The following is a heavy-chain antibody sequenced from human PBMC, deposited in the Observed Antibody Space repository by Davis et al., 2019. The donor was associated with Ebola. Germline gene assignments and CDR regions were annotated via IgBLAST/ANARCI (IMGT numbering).Heavy chain of an antibody. Sequence: GESLKISCEAFAFSFGIYGMHWVRQAPGKGLEWVSSISSSSSYIYYADSVKGRFTISRDNAKNSLYLQMNSLRAEDTAVYYCARGRDYAFDIWGQGTMVTVSS. J-gene: IGHJ3*02. CDR1: AFSFGIYG. V-gene: IGHV3-21*01. D-gene: IGHD2-21*02. CDR2: ISSSSSYI. CDR3: ARGRDYAFDI.